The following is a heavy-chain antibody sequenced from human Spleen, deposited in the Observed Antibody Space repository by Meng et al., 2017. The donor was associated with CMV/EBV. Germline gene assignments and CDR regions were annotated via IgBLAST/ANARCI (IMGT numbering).Heavy chain of an antibody. CDR3: ARVSLEYSSSSSLDAFDI. D-gene: IGHD6-6*01. V-gene: IGHV3-30-3*01. Sequence: GGSLRLSCAASGFTFSSYVMHWVRQAPGKGLEWVAVISYDGTNEYYADSVKGRFTISRDNAKNSLYLQMNSLRAEDTAVYYCARVSLEYSSSSSLDAFDIWGQGTMVTVSS. CDR2: ISYDGTNE. J-gene: IGHJ3*02. CDR1: GFTFSSYV.